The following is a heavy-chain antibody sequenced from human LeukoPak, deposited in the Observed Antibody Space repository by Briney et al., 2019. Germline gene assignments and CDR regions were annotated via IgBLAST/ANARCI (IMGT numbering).Heavy chain of an antibody. V-gene: IGHV3-21*01. CDR1: GFTSSSYS. CDR2: ISSSSYI. CDR3: AREPDTAMVREPFDY. D-gene: IGHD5-18*01. Sequence: GGSLGLSCAASGFTSSSYSMNWVRQAPGKGLEWVSSISSSSYIYYADSVKGRFTISRDNAKNSLYLQMNSLRAEDTAVYYCAREPDTAMVREPFDYWGQGTLVTVSS. J-gene: IGHJ4*02.